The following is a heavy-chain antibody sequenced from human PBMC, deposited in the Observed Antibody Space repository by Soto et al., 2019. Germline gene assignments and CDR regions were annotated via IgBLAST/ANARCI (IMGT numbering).Heavy chain of an antibody. CDR3: TKYTYTSRYAYYGMEV. V-gene: IGHV3-49*03. Sequence: GGSLRLSCTTSGFTFGDYAMSWSRQAPGKGLEWVGVIRSKAYGGTTDYAASVKGRFTISRDDSKSIAYLQMNSLKSEDTGVYYCTKYTYTSRYAYYGMEVWGHGTTVTVSS. CDR1: GFTFGDYA. D-gene: IGHD6-13*01. J-gene: IGHJ6*02. CDR2: IRSKAYGGTT.